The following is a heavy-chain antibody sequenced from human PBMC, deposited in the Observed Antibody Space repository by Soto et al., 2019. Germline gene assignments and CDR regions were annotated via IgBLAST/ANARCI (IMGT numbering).Heavy chain of an antibody. CDR1: GFTFSTYG. CDR2: ISYSSTTT. J-gene: IGHJ4*02. V-gene: IGHV3-48*02. Sequence: VQLVESGGGLVQPGGSLRLSCAASGFTFSTYGMNWVRQSPGKGLEWLSYISYSSTTTFYCDSVKGRFTISRDNAKNSLFLQMSSLRDEDTGVYFCARDRSGSHFDYWGQGTLVTVSS. D-gene: IGHD1-26*01. CDR3: ARDRSGSHFDY.